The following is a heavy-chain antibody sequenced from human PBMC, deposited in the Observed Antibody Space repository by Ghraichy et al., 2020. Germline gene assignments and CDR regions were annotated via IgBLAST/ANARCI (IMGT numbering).Heavy chain of an antibody. CDR3: ARVAYDSRNGFSNYYYYYMDV. CDR2: IHHSGTT. D-gene: IGHD3-3*01. J-gene: IGHJ6*03. V-gene: IGHV4-38-2*02. CDR1: DYSISSGYY. Sequence: SETLSLTCTVSDYSISSGYYWGWIRQPPGKGLEWIGSIHHSGTTYYNPSLKSRVTISVDTSKNQFSLKLNSVTAADTAVYYCARVAYDSRNGFSNYYYYYMDVWGKGTTVTVSS.